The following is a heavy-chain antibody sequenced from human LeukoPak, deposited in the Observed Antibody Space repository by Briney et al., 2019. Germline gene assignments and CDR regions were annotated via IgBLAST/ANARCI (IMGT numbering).Heavy chain of an antibody. V-gene: IGHV4-59*01. D-gene: IGHD2-15*01. Sequence: PSETLSLTCTVSGGSISSYYWSWIRQPPGKGLEWIGYIYYSGSTIYNPSLKSRVTISVDTSKNQFSLKLSSVTAADTAVYYCARGLYCSGGSCYSGLGWWGQGTLVTVSS. CDR2: IYYSGST. J-gene: IGHJ4*02. CDR3: ARGLYCSGGSCYSGLGW. CDR1: GGSISSYY.